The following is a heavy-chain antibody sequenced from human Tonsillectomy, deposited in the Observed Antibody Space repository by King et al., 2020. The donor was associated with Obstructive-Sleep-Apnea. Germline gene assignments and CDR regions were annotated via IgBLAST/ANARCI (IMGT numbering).Heavy chain of an antibody. CDR2: ISGSGGST. V-gene: IGHV3-23*04. CDR3: AKEPSGYYLYYFDY. D-gene: IGHD3-22*01. Sequence: VQLVESGGGLVQPGGSLRLSCAASGFTFSSYAMSWVRQAPGKGLEWVSGISGSGGSTYYGDSVKGRFTSSSDNSKNTLYLQMNSLRAEDTAVYYCAKEPSGYYLYYFDYWGQGTLVTVSS. CDR1: GFTFSSYA. J-gene: IGHJ4*02.